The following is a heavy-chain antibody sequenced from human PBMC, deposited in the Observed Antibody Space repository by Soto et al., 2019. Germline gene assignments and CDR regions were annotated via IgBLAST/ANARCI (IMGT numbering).Heavy chain of an antibody. CDR3: ARGYSNYFVAGYSSSWYYFEY. Sequence: ASVKVSCKASGYTFTSYGISWVRQAPGEGLEWMGCISAYNGNTNYAQKLQGRVTMTTDTSTSTAYMELRSLRSDDTAVYYCARGYSNYFVAGYSSSWYYFEYWGHGTLVTVSS. J-gene: IGHJ4*01. CDR2: ISAYNGNT. D-gene: IGHD6-13*01. CDR1: GYTFTSYG. V-gene: IGHV1-18*04.